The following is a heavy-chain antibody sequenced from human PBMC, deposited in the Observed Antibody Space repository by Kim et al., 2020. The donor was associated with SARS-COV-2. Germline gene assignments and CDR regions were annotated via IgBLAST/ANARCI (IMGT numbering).Heavy chain of an antibody. CDR2: IHHSGSS. CDR3: ATTSTAHFYASGSYSAIVY. J-gene: IGHJ4*02. D-gene: IGHD3-10*01. V-gene: IGHV4-4*02. Sequence: SETLSLTCVVSGGSISSSNWWTWVRQPPGKGLEWIGEIHHSGSSNYSPALKSRVTISVDRSKNEFSLRLSAVTAADTTEYYCATTSTAHFYASGSYSAIVYWGQGTLVTVSS. CDR1: GGSISSSNW.